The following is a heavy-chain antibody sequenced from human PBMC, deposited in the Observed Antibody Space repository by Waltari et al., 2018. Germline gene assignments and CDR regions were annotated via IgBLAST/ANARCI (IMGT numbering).Heavy chain of an antibody. D-gene: IGHD6-13*01. CDR1: GFIFSSFD. J-gene: IGHJ3*02. CDR3: ARSYSSVWYDAFDI. V-gene: IGHV3-21*02. Sequence: EGQLVESGGGLVKPGGSLRLSCAASGFIFSSFDMSWVRQTPGKGLEWVSSITSSSSYAYSADSGKGRFAISRDNAKDSLYLHLTSLRAEDTAVYYCARSYSSVWYDAFDIWGQGTAVTVSS. CDR2: ITSSSSYA.